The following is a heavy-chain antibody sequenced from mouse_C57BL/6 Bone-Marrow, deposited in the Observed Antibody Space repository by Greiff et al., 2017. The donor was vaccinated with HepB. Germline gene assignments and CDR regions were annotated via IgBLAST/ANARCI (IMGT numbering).Heavy chain of an antibody. J-gene: IGHJ3*01. CDR2: ISSGSSTV. CDR1: GFTFSDYG. CDR3: ARRPVTTVPSFAY. Sequence: EVKVVESGGGLVKPGGSLKLSCAASGFTFSDYGMHWVRQAPEKGLEWVAYISSGSSTVYYADTVKGRFTISRDNAKNTLFLQMTSLRSEDTAMYYCARRPVTTVPSFAYWGQGTLVTVSA. V-gene: IGHV5-17*01. D-gene: IGHD1-1*01.